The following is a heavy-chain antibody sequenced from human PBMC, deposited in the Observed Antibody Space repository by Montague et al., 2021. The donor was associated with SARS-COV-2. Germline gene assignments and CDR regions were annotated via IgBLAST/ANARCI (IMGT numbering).Heavy chain of an antibody. J-gene: IGHJ4*02. Sequence: CAISGDSVVGHRRGWGGNRYELQSGSECVCRLQYGKKRYSDYAPSVRWRLTVNPDASKNEFSLELNYVTPEDTAVYYCVRYSGWFYFDFWGQGTLVTVSS. V-gene: IGHV6-1*01. CDR1: GDSVVGHRRG. CDR2: LQYGKKRYS. CDR3: VRYSGWFYFDF. D-gene: IGHD6-19*01.